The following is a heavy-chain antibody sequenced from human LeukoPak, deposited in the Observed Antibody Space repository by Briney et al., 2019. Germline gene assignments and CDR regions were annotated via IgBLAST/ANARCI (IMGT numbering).Heavy chain of an antibody. CDR1: GFTFNSYA. Sequence: PGGSLRLSCAASGFTFNSYAMSWVRQAPGKGLEWIGRIYSSGSTNFNPSLKSRVTMSVDTSKNQFSLRLSSVTAADTAAYFCARENWRSKSIDFDSWGQGTLVTVSS. CDR2: IYSSGST. CDR3: ARENWRSKSIDFDS. D-gene: IGHD6-6*01. V-gene: IGHV4-4*07. J-gene: IGHJ4*02.